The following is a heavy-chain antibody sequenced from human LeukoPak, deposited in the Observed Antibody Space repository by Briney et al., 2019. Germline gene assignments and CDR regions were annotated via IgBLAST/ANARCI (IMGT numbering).Heavy chain of an antibody. CDR3: VRVNWLHYSGMDV. CDR2: IGTTGDT. V-gene: IGHV3-13*01. J-gene: IGHJ6*02. D-gene: IGHD5-12*01. Sequence: GGSLRLSCAASGFAFSNYDFHWVRQVTGKRLEWVSGIGTTGDTYYPGSVKGRFTISRENAKNSFYLQMNSLRAGDTAVYYCVRVNWLHYSGMDVWGQGTTVTVSS. CDR1: GFAFSNYD.